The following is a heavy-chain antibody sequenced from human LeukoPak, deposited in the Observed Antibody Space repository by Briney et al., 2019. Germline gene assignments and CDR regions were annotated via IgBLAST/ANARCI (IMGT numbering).Heavy chain of an antibody. CDR1: GGSISSYY. Sequence: ETLSLTCTVSGGSISSYYWSWVRQAPGKGLEYVSAISSNGGSTYYADSVKGRFTISRDNSKNTLYLQMSSLRAEDTAVYYCVKDGTTDGGYGDFDYWGQGTLVTVSS. CDR3: VKDGTTDGGYGDFDY. CDR2: ISSNGGST. J-gene: IGHJ4*02. D-gene: IGHD5-12*01. V-gene: IGHV3-64D*06.